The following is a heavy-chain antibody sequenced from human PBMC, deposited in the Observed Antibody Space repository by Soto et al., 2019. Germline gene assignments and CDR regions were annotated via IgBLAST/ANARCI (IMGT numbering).Heavy chain of an antibody. CDR1: GFTFSNYA. Sequence: PGGSLRLSCAASGFTFSNYAMSWVRQAPGKGLEGVSLISGSGDTVYADSVKGRFTISRDNSKNTLYLQMNSLRAEDSAVYYCAKPRSGWYVFDYWGQGTLVTVSS. CDR3: AKPRSGWYVFDY. D-gene: IGHD6-19*01. J-gene: IGHJ4*02. CDR2: ISGSGDT. V-gene: IGHV3-23*01.